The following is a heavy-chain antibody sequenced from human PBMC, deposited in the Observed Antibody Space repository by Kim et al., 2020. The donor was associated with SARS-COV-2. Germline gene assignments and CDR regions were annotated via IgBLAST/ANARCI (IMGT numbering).Heavy chain of an antibody. D-gene: IGHD3-22*01. J-gene: IGHJ4*02. CDR3: ARDEWDSSGYYSFDY. V-gene: IGHV3-30*07. Sequence: DSVKRRFTISRDKSKNTLCLPMNSLRAEDTAVYYCARDEWDSSGYYSFDYWGQGTLVTVSS.